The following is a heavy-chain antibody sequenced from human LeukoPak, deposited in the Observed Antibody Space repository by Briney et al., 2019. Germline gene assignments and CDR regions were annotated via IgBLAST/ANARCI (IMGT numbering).Heavy chain of an antibody. CDR2: INHSGST. D-gene: IGHD3-16*02. CDR3: ARRYDYVWGSYRYRPIPHDY. Sequence: PSETLSLTCAVYGGSFSGYYWSWIRQPPGKGLEWIGEINHSGSTNYNPSLKSRVTISVDTSKNQFSLKLSSVTAADTAVYYCARRYDYVWGSYRYRPIPHDYWGQGTLVTVSS. J-gene: IGHJ4*02. V-gene: IGHV4-34*01. CDR1: GGSFSGYY.